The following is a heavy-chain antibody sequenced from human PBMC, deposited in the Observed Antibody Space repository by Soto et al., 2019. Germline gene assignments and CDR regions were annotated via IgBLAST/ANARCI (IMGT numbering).Heavy chain of an antibody. V-gene: IGHV1-18*01. CDR2: ISAYNGNT. Sequence: GASVKVSFKASGYTFTSYGISWVRQAPGQGLEWMGWISAYNGNTNYAQKLQGRVTMTTDTSTSTAYMELRSLRSDDTAVYYCARDGDIVATSDFDYWGQGTLVTVSS. CDR1: GYTFTSYG. CDR3: ARDGDIVATSDFDY. D-gene: IGHD5-12*01. J-gene: IGHJ4*02.